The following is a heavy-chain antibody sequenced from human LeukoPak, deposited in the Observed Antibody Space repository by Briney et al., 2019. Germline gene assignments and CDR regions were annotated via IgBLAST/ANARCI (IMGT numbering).Heavy chain of an antibody. V-gene: IGHV3-7*01. J-gene: IGHJ4*02. CDR2: IKQDGSEK. D-gene: IGHD4-17*01. Sequence: GSLRLSCAASGFTFSNYWMSWVRQAPGKGLEWVANIKQDGSEKYYVDSVKGRFTISRDNAKNSLYLQMNSLRAEDTAVYYCARDPVGSTVTTDQDYWGQGTLVTVSS. CDR3: ARDPVGSTVTTDQDY. CDR1: GFTFSNYW.